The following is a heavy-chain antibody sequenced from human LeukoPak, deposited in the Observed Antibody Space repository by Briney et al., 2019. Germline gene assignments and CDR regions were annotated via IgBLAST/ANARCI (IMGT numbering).Heavy chain of an antibody. D-gene: IGHD1-20*01. J-gene: IGHJ5*02. CDR3: AKLGWSQEYNWKEDWFDP. CDR1: GFTFSNYG. V-gene: IGHV3-30*02. Sequence: GGSLRLSCAASGFTFSNYGMHWVRQAPGKGLEWVAFIRYDRSNKYYADSVKGRFTISRDNSKNTLYLQMNSLRAEDKAVYYCAKLGWSQEYNWKEDWFDPWGQGTLVTVSS. CDR2: IRYDRSNK.